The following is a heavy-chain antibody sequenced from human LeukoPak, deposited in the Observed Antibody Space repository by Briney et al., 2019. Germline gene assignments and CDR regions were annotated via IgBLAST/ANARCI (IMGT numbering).Heavy chain of an antibody. CDR3: AKGGIAQDSDY. Sequence: GGSLRLSCAASGFTISSYGMHWVRQAPGKGLEWVAVISYDGSNKYYADSVKGQFTISRDNSKDTLYLQMNSLRAEDTAVYYCAKGGIAQDSDYWGQGTLVTVSS. D-gene: IGHD1-26*01. J-gene: IGHJ4*02. CDR1: GFTISSYG. V-gene: IGHV3-30*18. CDR2: ISYDGSNK.